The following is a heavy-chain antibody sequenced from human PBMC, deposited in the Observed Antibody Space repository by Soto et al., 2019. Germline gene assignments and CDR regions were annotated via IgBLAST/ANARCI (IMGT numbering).Heavy chain of an antibody. Sequence: AVISYHRIFIRKPPGKGLEWIGYIYYSGSTNYNPSLKSRVTISVDTSKNQFSLKLSSVTAADTAVYYCARGRHILTGYYYSHYYYGMDVWGQGTTVTVSS. J-gene: IGHJ6*02. D-gene: IGHD3-9*01. CDR2: IYYSGST. V-gene: IGHV4-59*02. CDR3: ARGRHILTGYYYSHYYYGMDV. CDR1: AVISYH.